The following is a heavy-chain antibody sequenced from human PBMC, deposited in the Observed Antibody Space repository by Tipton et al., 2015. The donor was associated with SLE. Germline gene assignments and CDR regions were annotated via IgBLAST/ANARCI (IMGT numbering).Heavy chain of an antibody. Sequence: TLSLTCTVSGVSISSRDYWSWVRQPPGGGLEWIGDISHSGNTTYNPSLRSRVTISVDKSKNQFSLRLNSLTDADTAMYFCARGKSSRFCDGGVYFDHWGQGSLVTVSS. J-gene: IGHJ4*02. CDR2: ISHSGNT. V-gene: IGHV4-4*01. D-gene: IGHD6-13*01. CDR3: ARGKSSRFCDGGVYFDH. CDR1: GVSISSRDY.